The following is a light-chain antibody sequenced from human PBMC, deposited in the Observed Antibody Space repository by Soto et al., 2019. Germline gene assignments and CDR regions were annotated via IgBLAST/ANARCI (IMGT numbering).Light chain of an antibody. CDR1: SSNIGAGYD. CDR3: QSYDSSLSAWV. J-gene: IGLJ1*01. Sequence: QSVLTQPPSVSGAPGQRVTISCTGSSSNIGAGYDVHWYQQLPGTAPKLLIYGNSNRPSGVPDRFSGSKSGTSASLAITGLQAEDEADYYSQSYDSSLSAWVLGTGTKVTVL. CDR2: GNS. V-gene: IGLV1-40*01.